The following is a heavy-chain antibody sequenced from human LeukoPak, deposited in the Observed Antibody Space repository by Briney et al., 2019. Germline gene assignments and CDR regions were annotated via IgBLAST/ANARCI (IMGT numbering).Heavy chain of an antibody. D-gene: IGHD2-15*01. CDR1: GYTFNSYA. CDR2: NSGYNGNT. J-gene: IGHJ4*02. V-gene: IGHV1-18*01. Sequence: GASVKVSCKASGYTFNSYAITWVRQAPGQGFEWVGGNSGYNGNTNYAQKLQGRVTMTTDTSTSTVFMELKSLRSDDTAVYYCARTARYCSGGSCSYYFDYWGQGTLVTVSS. CDR3: ARTARYCSGGSCSYYFDY.